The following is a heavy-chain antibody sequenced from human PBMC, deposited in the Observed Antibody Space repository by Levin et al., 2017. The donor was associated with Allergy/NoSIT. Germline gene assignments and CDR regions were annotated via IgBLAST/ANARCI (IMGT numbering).Heavy chain of an antibody. J-gene: IGHJ4*02. Sequence: PGESLKISCKASGGTFSSYTISWVRQAPGQGPEWMGRIIPILGIANYAQKFQGRVTMTADKSTSTAYMELSSLRSEDTAVYYCARDADYGIWAGYYRVPPSYFDFWGQGTLVTVSS. D-gene: IGHD3-9*01. CDR3: ARDADYGIWAGYYRVPPSYFDF. V-gene: IGHV1-69*02. CDR2: IIPILGIA. CDR1: GGTFSSYT.